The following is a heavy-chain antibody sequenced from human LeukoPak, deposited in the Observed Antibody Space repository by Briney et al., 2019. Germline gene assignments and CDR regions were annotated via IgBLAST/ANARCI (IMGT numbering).Heavy chain of an antibody. CDR2: IKQDGSEK. V-gene: IGHV3-7*01. Sequence: GGSLRLSCAASGFTATSRFTFTKAWMSWVRQAPGKGLEWVANIKQDGSEKYYVDSVKGRFTISRDNAKNSLYLQMNSLRAEDTAVYYCARDWRGFLWGQGTLVTVSS. CDR3: ARDWRGFL. D-gene: IGHD3-3*01. J-gene: IGHJ4*02. CDR1: GFTATSRFTFTKAW.